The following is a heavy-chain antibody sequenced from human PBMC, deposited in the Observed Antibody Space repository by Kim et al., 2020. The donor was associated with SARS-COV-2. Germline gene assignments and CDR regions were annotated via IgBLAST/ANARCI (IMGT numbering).Heavy chain of an antibody. CDR3: ARVGIYDSSGYPFDY. J-gene: IGHJ4*02. CDR1: GFTFSSYA. CDR2: ISYDGSNK. Sequence: GGSLRLSCAASGFTFSSYAMHWVRQAPGKGLEWVAVISYDGSNKYYADSVKGRFTISRDNSKNTLYLQMNSLRAEDTAVYYCARVGIYDSSGYPFDYWGQGTLVTVSS. V-gene: IGHV3-30*04. D-gene: IGHD3-22*01.